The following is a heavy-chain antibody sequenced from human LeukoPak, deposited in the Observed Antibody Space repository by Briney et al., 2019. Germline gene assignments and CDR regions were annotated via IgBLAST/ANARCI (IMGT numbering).Heavy chain of an antibody. V-gene: IGHV4-59*08. D-gene: IGHD2-21*02. J-gene: IGHJ5*02. Sequence: PSETLSLTCTVSGGSISSYYWSWIRQPPGKGLEWIGYIYYSGSTNYKPSLKSRVTISVDTSKNQFSLKLSSVTAADTAVYYCARAYCGGDCYHPFDPWGQGTLVTVSS. CDR2: IYYSGST. CDR1: GGSISSYY. CDR3: ARAYCGGDCYHPFDP.